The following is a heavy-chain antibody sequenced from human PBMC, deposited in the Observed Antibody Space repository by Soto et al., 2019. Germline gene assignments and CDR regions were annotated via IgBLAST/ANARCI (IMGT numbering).Heavy chain of an antibody. CDR1: GFTFSSYG. V-gene: IGHV3-30*18. J-gene: IGHJ6*02. CDR3: AKDKKTSLNYYYYGMDV. CDR2: ISYDGSNK. Sequence: GGSLRLSCAASGFTFSSYGMHWVRQAPGKGLEWVAVISYDGSNKYYADSVKGRFTISRDNSKNTLYLQMNSLRAEDTAVYYCAKDKKTSLNYYYYGMDVWGQGTTVTVSS.